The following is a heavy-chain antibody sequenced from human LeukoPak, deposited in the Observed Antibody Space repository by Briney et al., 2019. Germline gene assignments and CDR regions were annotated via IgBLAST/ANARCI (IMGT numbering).Heavy chain of an antibody. Sequence: PSETLSLTCTVSGASINNYYWNWIRQPPGKGLEWIGYVYYSGSTNYNPSLKSRVAISVDASKNQFSLKLSSVTAADTAVYYCARLKSSSWPFDAFDIWGQGTMVTVSS. D-gene: IGHD6-13*01. J-gene: IGHJ3*02. CDR1: GASINNYY. CDR3: ARLKSSSWPFDAFDI. V-gene: IGHV4-59*08. CDR2: VYYSGST.